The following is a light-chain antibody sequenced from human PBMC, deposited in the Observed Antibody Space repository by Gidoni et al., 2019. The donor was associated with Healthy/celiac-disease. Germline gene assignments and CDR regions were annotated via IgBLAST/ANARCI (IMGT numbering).Light chain of an antibody. CDR1: QSVSSSY. V-gene: IGKV3-20*01. J-gene: IGKJ1*01. CDR3: QQYGSSPPWT. Sequence: IVLTQSPGTLSLSLGERATLSCRASQSVSSSYLAWYQQKPGQAPRLLIYGASSRATGIPDRFSGSGSGTDLTLTISRLEPEDFAVYYCQQYGSSPPWTFGQGTKVEIK. CDR2: GAS.